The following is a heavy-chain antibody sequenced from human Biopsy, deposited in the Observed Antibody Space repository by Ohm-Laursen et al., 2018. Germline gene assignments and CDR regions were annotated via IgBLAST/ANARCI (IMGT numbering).Heavy chain of an antibody. CDR2: VYYSGST. D-gene: IGHD3-22*01. CDR3: GRREVVITHDAFDV. V-gene: IGHV4-59*08. CDR1: GGSISSYY. Sequence: SDTLSLTCTVSGGSISSYYWTWTRQPPGKGLEWIGDVYYSGSTNRNPSLKSRVTILVDTSKNQFSLKLNSVTAADTAVYYCGRREVVITHDAFDVWAQGTMVTVSS. J-gene: IGHJ3*01.